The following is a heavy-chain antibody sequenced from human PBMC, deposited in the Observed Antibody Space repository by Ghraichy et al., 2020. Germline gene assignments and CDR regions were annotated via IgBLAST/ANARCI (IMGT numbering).Heavy chain of an antibody. Sequence: SETLSLTCTVSGGSINSGGFYWTWIRQHPGKGLEWIGYMYYTGSTFSNPSLKGRVSILIDTSKNQFSLKLSSVTAADTAVYYCAREGAYYYGSRGVDSWGQGTLVTVSS. CDR3: AREGAYYYGSRGVDS. CDR2: MYYTGST. CDR1: GGSINSGGFY. V-gene: IGHV4-31*03. D-gene: IGHD3-22*01. J-gene: IGHJ4*02.